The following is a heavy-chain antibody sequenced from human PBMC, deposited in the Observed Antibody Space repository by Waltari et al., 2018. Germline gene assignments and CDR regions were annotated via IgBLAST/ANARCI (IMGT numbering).Heavy chain of an antibody. CDR3: ARGRDDSSGYYYYYYMDV. J-gene: IGHJ6*03. CDR2: MKPNSGNT. Sequence: QVQLVQSGAEVKKPGASVKVSCKASGYTFTSYDINWVRQATGQGLEWMGWMKPNSGNTGYAQKFQGRVTMTRNTSISTAYMELSSLRSDDTAVYYCARGRDDSSGYYYYYYMDVWGKGTTVTVSS. D-gene: IGHD3-22*01. CDR1: GYTFTSYD. V-gene: IGHV1-8*01.